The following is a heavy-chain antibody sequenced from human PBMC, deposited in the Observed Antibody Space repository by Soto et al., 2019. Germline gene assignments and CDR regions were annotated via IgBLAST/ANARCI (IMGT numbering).Heavy chain of an antibody. CDR2: IYPGDSDT. CDR3: ARTSAAGKYYYGMDV. Sequence: GESLKISCTGSGYSFSNHWIGWVRQMPGKGLEWVGIIYPGDSDTRYSPSFQGQVTISADKSISTAYLQWSSLKASDTAMYYCARTSAAGKYYYGMDVWGQGTTVTVSS. V-gene: IGHV5-51*01. D-gene: IGHD6-13*01. J-gene: IGHJ6*02. CDR1: GYSFSNHW.